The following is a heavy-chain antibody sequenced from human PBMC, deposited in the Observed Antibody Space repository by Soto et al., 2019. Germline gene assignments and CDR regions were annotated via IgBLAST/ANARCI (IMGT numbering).Heavy chain of an antibody. D-gene: IGHD3-9*01. V-gene: IGHV4-34*01. CDR2: INHSGST. CDR1: GGSFSGYY. Sequence: SETLSLTCAVYGGSFSGYYWSWIRQPPGKGLEWIGEINHSGSTNYNPSLKSRVTISVDTSKNQFSLKLSSVTAADTAVYYCARGLTYYDILTGYYSPQYYGMDVWGQGTTVTVPS. J-gene: IGHJ6*02. CDR3: ARGLTYYDILTGYYSPQYYGMDV.